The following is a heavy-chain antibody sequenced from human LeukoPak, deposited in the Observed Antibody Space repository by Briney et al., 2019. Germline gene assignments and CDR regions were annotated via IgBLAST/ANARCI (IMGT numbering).Heavy chain of an antibody. V-gene: IGHV1-2*02. CDR1: GYTFTGHY. Sequence: ASVTVSCKASGYTFTGHYMHWVRQAPGQGLEWMGWISPSSGDTDYSQRFQGRVTMTRDTSISTAYMELSRLRSDDTAVYYCARAAIAVAGDYHYHYMDVWGKGTTVTVSS. D-gene: IGHD6-19*01. CDR2: ISPSSGDT. J-gene: IGHJ6*03. CDR3: ARAAIAVAGDYHYHYMDV.